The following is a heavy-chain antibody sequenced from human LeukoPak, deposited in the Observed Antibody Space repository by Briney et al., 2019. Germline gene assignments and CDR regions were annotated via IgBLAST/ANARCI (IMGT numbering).Heavy chain of an antibody. CDR3: ASSRDGYNYGQIDY. Sequence: SETLSLTCTVSGGSISSSSYYWGWIRQPPGKGLEWIGSIYYSGSTYYNPSLKSRVTISVDTSKNQFSLKLSSVTAADTAVYYCASSRDGYNYGQIDYWGQGTLVTVSS. D-gene: IGHD5-24*01. CDR2: IYYSGST. J-gene: IGHJ4*02. CDR1: GGSISSSSYY. V-gene: IGHV4-39*07.